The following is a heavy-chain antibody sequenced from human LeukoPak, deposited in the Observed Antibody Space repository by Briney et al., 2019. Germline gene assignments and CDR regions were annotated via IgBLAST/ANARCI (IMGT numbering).Heavy chain of an antibody. CDR3: AKDVGFLEWFDY. CDR2: ISYDGSNK. V-gene: IGHV3-30*18. Sequence: PGRSLRLSCAASGFTFSSYGMHWVRQAPGKGLEWVAVISYDGSNKYYADSVKGRFTISRDNSKNTLYLQMNSLRAEDTAVYYCAKDVGFLEWFDYWGQGTLVTVSS. D-gene: IGHD3-3*01. J-gene: IGHJ4*02. CDR1: GFTFSSYG.